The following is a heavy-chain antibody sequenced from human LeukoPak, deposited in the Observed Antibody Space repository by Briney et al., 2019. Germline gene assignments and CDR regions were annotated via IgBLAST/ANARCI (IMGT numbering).Heavy chain of an antibody. CDR1: GGSISSGGYY. Sequence: SETLSLTCTVSGGSISSGGYYWSWIRQHPGKGLQWIGYIYYDGSTFYIPSLRGRVSMSVDTSKNQFSLKLSSVTAADTAVYHCAREWRSLPDYWGQGTLVTVSS. V-gene: IGHV4-31*03. D-gene: IGHD3-16*01. CDR3: AREWRSLPDY. J-gene: IGHJ4*02. CDR2: IYYDGST.